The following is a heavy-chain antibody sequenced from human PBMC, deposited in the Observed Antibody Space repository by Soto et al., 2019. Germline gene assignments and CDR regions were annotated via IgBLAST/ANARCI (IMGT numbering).Heavy chain of an antibody. CDR3: ARGSMIRGYY. CDR1: GGSISSSSYY. Sequence: SETLSLTCTVSGGSISSSSYYWGWIRQPPGKGLEWIGSIYYSGSTYYNPSLKSRVTISVDTSKNQFSLGLISVTAADTALYYCARGSMIRGYYWAQGTLVTGSS. V-gene: IGHV4-39*01. J-gene: IGHJ4*02. D-gene: IGHD3-10*01. CDR2: IYYSGST.